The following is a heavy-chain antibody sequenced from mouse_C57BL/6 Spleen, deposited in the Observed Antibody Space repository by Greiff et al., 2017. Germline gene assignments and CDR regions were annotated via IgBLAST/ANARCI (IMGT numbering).Heavy chain of an antibody. Sequence: VQLQQSGAELVRPGASVTLSCKASGYTFTDYEMHWVKQTPVHGLEWIGAIDPETGGTAYNQKFKGKAILTADTSSSTAYMELRSLTSEDSAVXYGTSSGHCYGARIDYWGQGTTHTVSS. CDR1: GYTFTDYE. D-gene: IGHD1-2*01. CDR2: IDPETGGT. V-gene: IGHV1-15*01. J-gene: IGHJ2*01. CDR3: TSSGHCYGARIDY.